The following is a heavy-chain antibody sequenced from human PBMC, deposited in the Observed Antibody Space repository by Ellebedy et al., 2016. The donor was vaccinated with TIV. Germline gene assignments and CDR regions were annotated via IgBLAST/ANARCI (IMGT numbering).Heavy chain of an antibody. D-gene: IGHD3-10*01. CDR1: GGSISSSSYY. CDR2: IYYSGST. J-gene: IGHJ3*02. Sequence: MPSETLSLTCTVSGGSISSSSYYWGWIRQPPGKGLEWIGSIYYSGSTNYNPSLKSRVTISVDTSKNQFSLKLSSVTAADTAVYYCASIPYGSGRPHAFDIWGQGTMVTVSS. V-gene: IGHV4-39*07. CDR3: ASIPYGSGRPHAFDI.